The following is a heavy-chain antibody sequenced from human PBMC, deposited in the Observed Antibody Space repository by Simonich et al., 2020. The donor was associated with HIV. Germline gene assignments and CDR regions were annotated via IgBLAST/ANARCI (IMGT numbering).Heavy chain of an antibody. CDR3: AKDKGAYYGSGSPVY. D-gene: IGHD3-10*01. V-gene: IGHV3-9*01. CDR1: GFTFDDYA. J-gene: IGHJ4*02. CDR2: ISWNSGSI. Sequence: EVQLVESGGGLVQPGRSLRLSCAASGFTFDDYAMHWVRQAPGKGLWMVSGISWNSGSIGYADSVKGRFTISRDNAKNSLYLQMNSLRAEDTALYYCAKDKGAYYGSGSPVYWGQGTLVTVSS.